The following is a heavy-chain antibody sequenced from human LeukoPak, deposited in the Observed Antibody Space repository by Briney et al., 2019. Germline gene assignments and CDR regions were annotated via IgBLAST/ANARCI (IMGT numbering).Heavy chain of an antibody. D-gene: IGHD3-16*02. J-gene: IGHJ3*02. CDR3: ATSGYDYVWGSYRTDAFDI. Sequence: ASVKVSFKASGYTFTSYGISWVRQAPGQGLEWMGWISAYNGNTNYAQKLQGRVTMTTDTSTSTAYMELRSLRSDDTAVYYCATSGYDYVWGSYRTDAFDIWGQGTMVTVSS. CDR1: GYTFTSYG. V-gene: IGHV1-18*01. CDR2: ISAYNGNT.